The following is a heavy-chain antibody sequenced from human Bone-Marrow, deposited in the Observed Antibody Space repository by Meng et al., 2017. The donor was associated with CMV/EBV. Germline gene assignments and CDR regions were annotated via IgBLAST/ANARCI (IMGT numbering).Heavy chain of an antibody. J-gene: IGHJ4*02. CDR1: GFTFGDYA. CDR3: TRDSTASFDY. D-gene: IGHD2-2*01. Sequence: GESLKISCTASGFTFGDYAMSWVRQAPGKGLEWVGFIRSKAYGGTTEYAASVKGRFTISRDDSKSIAYLQMNSLKTEDTAVYYCTRDSTASFDYWGQGTLVTVSS. CDR2: IRSKAYGGTT. V-gene: IGHV3-49*04.